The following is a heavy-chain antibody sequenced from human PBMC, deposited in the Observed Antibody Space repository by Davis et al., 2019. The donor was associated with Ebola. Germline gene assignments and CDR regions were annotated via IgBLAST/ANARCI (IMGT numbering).Heavy chain of an antibody. J-gene: IGHJ4*02. CDR1: GFTFSSYG. Sequence: GESLKISCAASGFTFSSYGMHWVRQAPCKGLEWVAVISYDGSNKYYADSVKGRFTISRDNSKNTLYLQMNSLRAEDTAVYYCARCSGYGGGFDYWGQGTLVTVSS. CDR3: ARCSGYGGGFDY. CDR2: ISYDGSNK. D-gene: IGHD5-12*01. V-gene: IGHV3-30*03.